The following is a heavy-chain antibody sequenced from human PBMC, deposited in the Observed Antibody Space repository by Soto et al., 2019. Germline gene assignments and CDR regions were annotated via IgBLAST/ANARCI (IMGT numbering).Heavy chain of an antibody. CDR2: IIPILGIA. D-gene: IGHD6-6*01. Sequence: SVKVSCKASGGTFSSYTISWVRQAPGQELEWMRRIIPILGIANYAQKFQGRVTITADKSTSTAYMELSSLRSEDTAVYYCARDMGGIAARAGNNWFDPWGQGTLVTVSS. V-gene: IGHV1-69*04. CDR3: ARDMGGIAARAGNNWFDP. CDR1: GGTFSSYT. J-gene: IGHJ5*02.